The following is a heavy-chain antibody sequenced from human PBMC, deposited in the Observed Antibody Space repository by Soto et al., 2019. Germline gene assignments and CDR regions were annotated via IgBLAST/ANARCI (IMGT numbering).Heavy chain of an antibody. V-gene: IGHV4-31*03. CDR3: ARTSDTAMVPLGNY. J-gene: IGHJ4*02. CDR2: IYYSGST. D-gene: IGHD5-18*01. CDR1: GGSISSGGYY. Sequence: QVQLQESGPGLVKPSQTLSLTCTVSGGSISSGGYYWSWIRQHPGKGLEWIGYIYYSGSTYYNPSLKSRVTISVDTSKNQFPLKLSSVTAADTAVYYCARTSDTAMVPLGNYWGQGTLVTVSS.